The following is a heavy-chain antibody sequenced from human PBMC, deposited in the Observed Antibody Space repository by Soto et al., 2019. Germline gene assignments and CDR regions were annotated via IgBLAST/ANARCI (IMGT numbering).Heavy chain of an antibody. V-gene: IGHV3-74*01. D-gene: IGHD3-3*01. CDR2: ISGDGRTA. CDR3: AKDARPDYDFWSGFFDY. CDR1: GFTFSSYW. J-gene: IGHJ4*02. Sequence: SGFTFSSYWMHWVRQAPGEGLVWVSRISGDGRTATYADSVKGRFTISRDNSKNTLYLQMNSLRAEDTAVYYCAKDARPDYDFWSGFFDYWGQGTLVTVSS.